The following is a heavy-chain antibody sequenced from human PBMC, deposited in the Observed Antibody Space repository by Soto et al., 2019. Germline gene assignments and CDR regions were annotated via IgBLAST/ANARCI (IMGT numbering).Heavy chain of an antibody. Sequence: ASVKVSCKASGFTFTSYGISWGRQAPGQGLEWMGWTSAYNGNTNYAQKLQGRVTMTTDTSTSTAYMELRSLRSDDTAVYYCARALLDILTGYYNSEVGYWGQGTLVTVSS. CDR1: GFTFTSYG. CDR2: TSAYNGNT. J-gene: IGHJ4*02. D-gene: IGHD3-9*01. V-gene: IGHV1-18*01. CDR3: ARALLDILTGYYNSEVGY.